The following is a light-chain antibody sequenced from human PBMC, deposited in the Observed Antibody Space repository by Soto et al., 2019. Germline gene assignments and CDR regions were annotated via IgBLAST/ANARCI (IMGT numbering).Light chain of an antibody. CDR2: KAS. V-gene: IGKV1-5*03. J-gene: IGKJ1*01. CDR1: QTISSW. Sequence: MNHSPSTLSGSIGVRVTITCRASQTISSWLAWYQQKPGKAPKLLIYKASTLKSGVPSRFSGSGSGTEFTLTISSLQPDDFATYYCQHYNSYSEAFGQGSIVDVK. CDR3: QHYNSYSEA.